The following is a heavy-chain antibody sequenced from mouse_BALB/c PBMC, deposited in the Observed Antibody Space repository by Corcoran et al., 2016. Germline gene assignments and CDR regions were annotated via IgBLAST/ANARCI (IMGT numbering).Heavy chain of an antibody. J-gene: IGHJ2*01. CDR1: GYTFTSYV. V-gene: IGHV1S136*01. CDR2: IYPFKDVT. Sequence: EVKLQQPGPELVKPGASVKLSSKASGYTFTSYVMHWMKLKPGQGLEWIGYIYPFKDVTKYNENFKGKATLTSDKSSSTAYMVLSSLTSEDSAVYYCAREVPGGYPFDYWGQGTTLTVSS. D-gene: IGHD2-2*01. CDR3: AREVPGGYPFDY.